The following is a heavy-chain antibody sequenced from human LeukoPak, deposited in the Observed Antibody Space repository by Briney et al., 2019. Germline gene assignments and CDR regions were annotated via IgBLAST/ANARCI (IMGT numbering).Heavy chain of an antibody. CDR2: IIPILGIA. D-gene: IGHD3-22*01. Sequence: SVKVSCKASGGTFSSYAISWVRQAPGQRLEWMGRIIPILGIANYAQKFQGRVTITADKSTSTAYMELSSLRSEDTAVYYCARSHYYDSSGYYYGCDYWGQGTLVTVSS. CDR1: GGTFSSYA. CDR3: ARSHYYDSSGYYYGCDY. V-gene: IGHV1-69*04. J-gene: IGHJ4*02.